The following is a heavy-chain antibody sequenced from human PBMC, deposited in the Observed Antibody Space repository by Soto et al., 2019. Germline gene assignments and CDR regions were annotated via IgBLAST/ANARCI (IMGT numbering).Heavy chain of an antibody. D-gene: IGHD3-9*01. Sequence: GGSLRLSCAASGFTFSSYSMNWVRQAPGKGLEWVSSISSSSSYIYYADSVKGRFTISRDNAKDSLYLQMNSLRAEDTAVYYCARLGVGGYFDHYGMDVWGQGTTVTVSS. J-gene: IGHJ6*02. CDR1: GFTFSSYS. CDR2: ISSSSSYI. V-gene: IGHV3-21*01. CDR3: ARLGVGGYFDHYGMDV.